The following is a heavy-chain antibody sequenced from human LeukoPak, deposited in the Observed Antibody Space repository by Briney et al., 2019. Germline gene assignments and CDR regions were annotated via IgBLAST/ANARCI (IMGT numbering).Heavy chain of an antibody. D-gene: IGHD3-22*01. Sequence: SDPLSLPCTVSGGHISSYYWSWVRPPPGRGLDWVGYIYYSGSTNYNPPLKSRVTISVDPSKNQFSLKLRSVTAADTAVYFCARVTGYMIEDYFDYWGQGTLVTVSS. V-gene: IGHV4-59*07. J-gene: IGHJ4*02. CDR3: ARVTGYMIEDYFDY. CDR2: IYYSGST. CDR1: GGHISSYY.